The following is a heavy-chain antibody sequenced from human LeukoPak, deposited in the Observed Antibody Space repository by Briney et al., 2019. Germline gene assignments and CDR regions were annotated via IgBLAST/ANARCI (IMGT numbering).Heavy chain of an antibody. J-gene: IGHJ4*02. CDR1: GFTFSSYG. D-gene: IGHD1-26*01. CDR2: IWYDGSNK. CDR3: ARDRGIVGATIDYYFDY. Sequence: GGSLRLSCAASGFTFSSYGMHWVRQAPGKGLEWVAVIWYDGSNKYYADSVKGRFTISRDNSKNTLYLQMNSLRAEDTAVYYCARDRGIVGATIDYYFDYWGQGTLVTVPS. V-gene: IGHV3-33*01.